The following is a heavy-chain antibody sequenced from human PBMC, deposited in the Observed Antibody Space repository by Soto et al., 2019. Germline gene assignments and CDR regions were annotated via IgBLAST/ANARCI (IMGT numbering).Heavy chain of an antibody. CDR1: GFTFVMYA. V-gene: IGHV1-3*01. D-gene: IGHD3-10*01. Sequence: ASVKVSCKASGFTFVMYAIHWVRQAPGQGLEWMAWINAGNGHTTYSQKFQGRVTITRDTSARTVYMELRSLRFEDKATYYCARAGWFAEGYFDFWGQGTTVTVSS. CDR2: INAGNGHT. J-gene: IGHJ4*02. CDR3: ARAGWFAEGYFDF.